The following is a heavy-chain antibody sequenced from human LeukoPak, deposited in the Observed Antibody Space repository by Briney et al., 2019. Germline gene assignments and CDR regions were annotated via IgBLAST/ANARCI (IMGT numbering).Heavy chain of an antibody. V-gene: IGHV4-34*01. CDR1: GGSFSGYY. J-gene: IGHJ4*02. D-gene: IGHD6-13*01. CDR3: ARGRFPDNDSSSWGFDY. Sequence: KPSETLSLTCAVYGGSFSGYYWSWLRRPPGKGLEWIGEINHSGSTNYNPSLKSRVTISVDTSKNQFSLKLSSVTAADTAVYYCARGRFPDNDSSSWGFDYWGEGTLVTVSS. CDR2: INHSGST.